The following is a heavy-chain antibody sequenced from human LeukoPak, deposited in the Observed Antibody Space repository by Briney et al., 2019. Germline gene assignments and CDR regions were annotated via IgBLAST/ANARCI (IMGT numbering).Heavy chain of an antibody. CDR3: VRDIQWRFDP. V-gene: IGHV1-18*01. J-gene: IGHJ5*02. CDR1: GYIFTSYG. D-gene: IGHD2-8*01. CDR2: ISTNKGNT. Sequence: SVKDSCKASGYIFTSYGISWVRQAPGQGLEWMGWISTNKGNTNYAPRLQGRVTMTTDTSTSTAYMELRSLRSDDTAIYYCVRDIQWRFDPWGQGTLVTVSS.